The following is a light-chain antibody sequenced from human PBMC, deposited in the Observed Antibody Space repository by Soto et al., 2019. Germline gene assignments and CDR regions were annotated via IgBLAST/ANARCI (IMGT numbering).Light chain of an antibody. J-gene: IGLJ3*02. Sequence: QSVLSQQPSASGTPGQRVTISGYGSRSKLGSNTVNWYQQLPGTAPKLLNYSNKHRPSWVPDRFSGAKSGTSASLAISGLQSEDEADYYCAAWDDSLNGWVFGGGTKLTVL. V-gene: IGLV1-44*01. CDR1: RSKLGSNT. CDR2: SNK. CDR3: AAWDDSLNGWV.